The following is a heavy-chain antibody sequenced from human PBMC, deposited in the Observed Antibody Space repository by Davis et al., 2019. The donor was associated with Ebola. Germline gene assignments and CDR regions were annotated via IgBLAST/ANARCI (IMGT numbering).Heavy chain of an antibody. J-gene: IGHJ6*02. CDR1: GFTVSSNY. D-gene: IGHD6-19*01. CDR3: ARDQVAGTYYYGMDV. Sequence: GESLKISCAASGFTVSSNYMSWVRQAPGKGLEWVSAISGSGGSTYYADSVKGRFTISRDNSKNTLYLQMNSLRAEDTAVYYCARDQVAGTYYYGMDVWGQGTTVTVSS. V-gene: IGHV3-23*01. CDR2: ISGSGGST.